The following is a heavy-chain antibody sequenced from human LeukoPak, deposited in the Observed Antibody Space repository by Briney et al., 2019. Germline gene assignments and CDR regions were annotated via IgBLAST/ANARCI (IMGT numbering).Heavy chain of an antibody. CDR2: IKHSGSN. J-gene: IGHJ5*02. CDR1: GGSLSGYY. D-gene: IGHD1-1*01. CDR3: ARGRSYNWNDVDP. Sequence: PSETLSLTCAVYGGSLSGYYWSWIRPPPGEGLEWIGEIKHSGSNNYHPSLKSRVTISVDTSQNQFSLKLSSVTAADTAVYYCARGRSYNWNDVDPWGQGTVVTVSS. V-gene: IGHV4-34*01.